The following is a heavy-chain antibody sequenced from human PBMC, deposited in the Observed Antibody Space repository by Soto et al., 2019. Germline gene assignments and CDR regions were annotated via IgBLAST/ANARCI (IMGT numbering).Heavy chain of an antibody. V-gene: IGHV1-2*04. D-gene: IGHD1-1*01. CDR3: AREKRRAWRGYFDY. CDR1: GYTFTGYY. J-gene: IGHJ4*02. CDR2: INPNSGGT. Sequence: ASVKVSCKASGYTFTGYYMHWVRQAPGQGLEWMGWINPNSGGTNYAQKFQGWVTMTRDTSISTAYMELSRLRSDDTAVYYCAREKRRAWRGYFDYWGQGTLVTGSS.